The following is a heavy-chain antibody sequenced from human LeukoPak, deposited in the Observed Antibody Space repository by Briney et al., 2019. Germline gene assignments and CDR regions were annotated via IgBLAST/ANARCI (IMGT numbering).Heavy chain of an antibody. V-gene: IGHV3-23*01. CDR2: IGTSGDRT. CDR3: ARDRPYFDY. Sequence: GSLRLSCSASGFTFSSSAMSWVRQAPGKGLEWVSAIGTSGDRTLYADSVKGRFTISRDNSKNTLYLQMNSLRAEDTAVYYCARDRPYFDYWGQGTLVTVSS. CDR1: GFTFSSSA. J-gene: IGHJ4*02.